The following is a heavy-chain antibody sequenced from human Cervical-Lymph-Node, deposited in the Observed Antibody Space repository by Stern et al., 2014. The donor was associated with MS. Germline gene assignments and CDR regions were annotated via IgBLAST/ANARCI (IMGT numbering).Heavy chain of an antibody. CDR2: ISWKSGRV. V-gene: IGHV3-9*01. CDR3: AKDRVFWSPYSLDR. J-gene: IGHJ5*02. CDR1: GFTFDGYA. D-gene: IGHD3-3*01. Sequence: QLVESGGGLVQPGGPLRLSCAASGFTFDGYAMHWVRQAPGKGLEWGSGISWKSGRVGYADCVKARFTISRDNAEDSLYLEMNSLRAEDTALYYCAKDRVFWSPYSLDRWGQGVLGIVSS.